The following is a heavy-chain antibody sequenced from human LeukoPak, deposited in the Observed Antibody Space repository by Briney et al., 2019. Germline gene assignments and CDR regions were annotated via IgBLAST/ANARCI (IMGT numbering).Heavy chain of an antibody. V-gene: IGHV3-53*01. CDR2: LHSGASV. J-gene: IGHJ4*02. CDR3: ARRARFDFDY. CDR1: GFTVRSSY. Sequence: GGSLRLSCAVSGFTVRSSYMSWVRQAPGKGLEWVSILHSGASVYYTDSVKGRFTISRDNSRNTLYLQMNSLRAEDTAVYYCARRARFDFDYWGQGTLVTVSS. D-gene: IGHD3-16*01.